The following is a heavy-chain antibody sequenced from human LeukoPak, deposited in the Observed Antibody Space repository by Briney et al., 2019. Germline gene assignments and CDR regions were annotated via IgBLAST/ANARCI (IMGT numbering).Heavy chain of an antibody. V-gene: IGHV3-23*01. D-gene: IGHD3-9*01. J-gene: IGHJ4*02. CDR2: ISGSGGST. Sequence: PGGSLRLSCAASGFTFSSYAMSWVRQAPGKGLEWVSAISGSGGSTYYADSVKGRFTISRDNSKNTLYLQMNSLRAEDTAVYYCAKDSHYDILTGYLPYWGQGTLVTVSS. CDR3: AKDSHYDILTGYLPY. CDR1: GFTFSSYA.